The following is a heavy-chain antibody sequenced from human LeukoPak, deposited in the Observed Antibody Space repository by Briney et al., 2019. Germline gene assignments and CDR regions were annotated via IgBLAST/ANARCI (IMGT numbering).Heavy chain of an antibody. CDR2: ILFSGST. CDR3: ARHGIDVLLKDYYFDY. Sequence: SETLPLTCTVSGGSISSSTYHWGWIRQPPGKGLEWIGSILFSGSTYYNPSLKSRVTISVDTSKNQFSLRLSSVTAADTAVYYCARHGIDVLLKDYYFDYWGQGTRVTVSS. D-gene: IGHD3-16*01. V-gene: IGHV4-39*01. J-gene: IGHJ4*02. CDR1: GGSISSSTYH.